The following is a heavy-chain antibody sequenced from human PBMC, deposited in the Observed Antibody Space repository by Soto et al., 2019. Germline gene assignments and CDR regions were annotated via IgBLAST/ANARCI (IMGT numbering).Heavy chain of an antibody. V-gene: IGHV4-61*01. CDR2: ISYTGNT. D-gene: IGHD6-19*01. J-gene: IGHJ4*02. CDR3: ANYYSGGYYFDY. Sequence: QVQLQESGPGLVKPSETLSVTCIVSGDSVSRGRYFWNWIRQPPGKGLEWIGNISYTGNTNYSPALKSRVTISLDASKNLFSLHLTSVTAADPAVYYCANYYSGGYYFDYWGQGILVTVSS. CDR1: GDSVSRGRYF.